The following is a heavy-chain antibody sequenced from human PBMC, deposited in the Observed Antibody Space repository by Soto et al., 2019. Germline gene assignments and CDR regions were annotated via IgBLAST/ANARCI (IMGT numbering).Heavy chain of an antibody. CDR3: ARASLKYYYDSSGYYPPCVGAGDAYDI. CDR1: GGSISSGGYY. CDR2: IYYSGST. V-gene: IGHV4-31*03. J-gene: IGHJ3*02. Sequence: PSETLSLTCTVSGGSISSGGYYWSWIRHHPGKGLEWIGYIYYSGSTYYNPSLKSRVTISVDTSKNQFSLKLSSVTAADTAVYYCARASLKYYYDSSGYYPPCVGAGDAYDIWGQGTMVTVSS. D-gene: IGHD3-22*01.